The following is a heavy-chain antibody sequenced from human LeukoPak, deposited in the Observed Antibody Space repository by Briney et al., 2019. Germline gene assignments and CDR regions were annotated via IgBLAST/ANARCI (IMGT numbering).Heavy chain of an antibody. J-gene: IGHJ4*02. Sequence: GGSLRLSCAASGFTFSSYAMSWVRQAPGKGLEWVSAISGSGGSTYYADSVKGRFTISRDNSKNTLYLQMNSLRAEDTAVYYCAKACRAVAGTGGSYFDYWSQGTLVTVSS. D-gene: IGHD6-19*01. CDR1: GFTFSSYA. V-gene: IGHV3-23*01. CDR2: ISGSGGST. CDR3: AKACRAVAGTGGSYFDY.